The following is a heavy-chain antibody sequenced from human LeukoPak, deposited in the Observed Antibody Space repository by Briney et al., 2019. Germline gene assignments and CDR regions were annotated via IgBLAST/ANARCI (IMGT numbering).Heavy chain of an antibody. CDR2: IYYSGST. V-gene: IGHV4-59*08. J-gene: IGHJ4*02. D-gene: IGHD3-22*01. Sequence: PSETLSLTCTVSGGSISSYYWSWIRQPPWKGLEWIGYIYYSGSTNYNPSLKSRVTISVDTSKNQFSLKLSSVTAADTAVYYCARQYYYDSSGYRACYFDYWGQGTLVTVSS. CDR3: ARQYYYDSSGYRACYFDY. CDR1: GGSISSYY.